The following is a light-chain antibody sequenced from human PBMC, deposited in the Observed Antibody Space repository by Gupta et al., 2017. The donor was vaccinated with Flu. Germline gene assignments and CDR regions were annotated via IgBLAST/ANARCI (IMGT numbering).Light chain of an antibody. J-gene: IGKJ2*01. CDR1: QTISTY. CDR2: EAS. V-gene: IGKV1-39*01. Sequence: DIEMTQSPSSLSASVGDRVTITCRASQTISTYLNWYQQKPGKAPKLLIYEASTLQSGVPSRFRGSGSGTDFTLTISSLQRDDFATYYCQQSDSTPLYTFGQGTKLE. CDR3: QQSDSTPLYT.